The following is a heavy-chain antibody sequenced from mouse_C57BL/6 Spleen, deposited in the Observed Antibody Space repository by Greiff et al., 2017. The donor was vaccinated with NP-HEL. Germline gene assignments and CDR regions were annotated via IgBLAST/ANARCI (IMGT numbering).Heavy chain of an antibody. Sequence: QVQLQQSGAELVMPGASVKLSCKASGYTFTSYWMHWVKQRPGQGLEWIGEIDPSDSYTNYNQKFKGKSTLTVDKSSSTAYMQLSSLTSEDSAVYYCARGGLYDYDWFAYWGQGTLVTVSA. V-gene: IGHV1-69*01. J-gene: IGHJ3*01. CDR1: GYTFTSYW. CDR3: ARGGLYDYDWFAY. D-gene: IGHD2-4*01. CDR2: IDPSDSYT.